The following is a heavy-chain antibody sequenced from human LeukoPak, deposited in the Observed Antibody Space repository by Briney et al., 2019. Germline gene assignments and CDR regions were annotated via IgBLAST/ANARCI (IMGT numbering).Heavy chain of an antibody. Sequence: SETLSLTCTVSGGSISSSSYYWGWIRQPPGKGLEWTGSIYYSGSTYYNPSLKSRVTISVDTSKNQFSLKLSSVTAADTAVYYCASSGTGITMIVVDWGQGTLVTVSS. V-gene: IGHV4-39*01. J-gene: IGHJ4*02. CDR3: ASSGTGITMIVVD. D-gene: IGHD3-22*01. CDR2: IYYSGST. CDR1: GGSISSSSYY.